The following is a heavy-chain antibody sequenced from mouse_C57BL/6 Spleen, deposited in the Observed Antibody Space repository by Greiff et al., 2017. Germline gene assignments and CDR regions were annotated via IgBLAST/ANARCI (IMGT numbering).Heavy chain of an antibody. CDR1: GYTFTDYY. Sequence: QVQLQQSGAELVRPGASVKLSCKASGYTFTDYYINWVKQRPGQGLEWIARIYPGSGNTYYNEKFKGKATLTAEKSSSTAYMQLSSLTSEDSAVYFCARESYYGSPFDYWGQGTTLTVSS. CDR2: IYPGSGNT. CDR3: ARESYYGSPFDY. J-gene: IGHJ2*01. D-gene: IGHD1-1*01. V-gene: IGHV1-76*01.